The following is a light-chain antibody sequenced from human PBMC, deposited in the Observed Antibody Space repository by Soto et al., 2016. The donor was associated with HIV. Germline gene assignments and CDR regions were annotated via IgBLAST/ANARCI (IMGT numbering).Light chain of an antibody. CDR3: QQYYSYPFT. Sequence: ATRMTQSPTSLSASTGDRVTITCRASESISSSLAWYQLKPGKAPKLLIYAASTLQSGVPSRFSGSGSGTDFTLTITWLQSEDFATYSCQQYYSYPFTFGPWDQSGNQT. CDR2: AAS. CDR1: ESISSS. V-gene: IGKV1-8*01. J-gene: IGKJ3*01.